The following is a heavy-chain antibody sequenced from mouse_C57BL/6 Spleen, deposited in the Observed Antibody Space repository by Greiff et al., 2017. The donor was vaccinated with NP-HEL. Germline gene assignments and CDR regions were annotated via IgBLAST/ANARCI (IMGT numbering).Heavy chain of an antibody. V-gene: IGHV1-81*01. Sequence: QVQLQQSGAELARPGASVKLSCKASGYTFTSYGISWVKQRTGQGLEWIGEIYPRSGNTYYNEKFKGKATLTADKSSSTAYMELRSLTSEDSAVYFCARGDGNYVAFAYWGQGTLVTVSA. CDR1: GYTFTSYG. J-gene: IGHJ3*01. D-gene: IGHD2-1*01. CDR3: ARGDGNYVAFAY. CDR2: IYPRSGNT.